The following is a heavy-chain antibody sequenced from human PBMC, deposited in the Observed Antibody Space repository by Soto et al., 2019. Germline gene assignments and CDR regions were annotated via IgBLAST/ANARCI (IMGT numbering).Heavy chain of an antibody. CDR3: ARDLYYDSSGYFGY. J-gene: IGHJ4*02. CDR2: IYYSGRT. Sequence: SETLSLTCTVSGGSISSYYWSWIRQPPGKGLEWIGYIYYSGRTNYNPSLKSRVTISVDTSKNQFSLKLSSVTAADTAVYYCARDLYYDSSGYFGYWGQGTLVTVS. V-gene: IGHV4-59*01. CDR1: GGSISSYY. D-gene: IGHD3-22*01.